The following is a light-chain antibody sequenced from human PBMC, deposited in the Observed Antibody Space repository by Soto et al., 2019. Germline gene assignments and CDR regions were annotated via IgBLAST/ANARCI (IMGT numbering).Light chain of an antibody. CDR1: QSISSW. J-gene: IGKJ3*01. CDR3: QQYPEA. Sequence: DIQMTQSPSTLSASVGDRVTITCRASQSISSWLAWYQQKPGKAPKLLIYKASSLESGVPSGFSGSGSGTEFTLTISSLQPDDFATYYCQQYPEAFGPGTKVDIK. V-gene: IGKV1-5*03. CDR2: KAS.